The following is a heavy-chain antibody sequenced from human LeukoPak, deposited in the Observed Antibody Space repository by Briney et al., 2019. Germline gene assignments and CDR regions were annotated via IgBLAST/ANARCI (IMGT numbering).Heavy chain of an antibody. CDR3: ARLQPGNYYFDY. CDR1: GYTFTSYW. Sequence: PGESLKISCKNSGYTFTSYWSGWVRRMPGKGLEWMGIIYPGDSDTRYGPSFQGQVTISADKSIGTAYLQWNSLKASDTAMYYCARLQPGNYYFDYWGQGTLVTVSS. CDR2: IYPGDSDT. D-gene: IGHD4-23*01. V-gene: IGHV5-51*01. J-gene: IGHJ4*02.